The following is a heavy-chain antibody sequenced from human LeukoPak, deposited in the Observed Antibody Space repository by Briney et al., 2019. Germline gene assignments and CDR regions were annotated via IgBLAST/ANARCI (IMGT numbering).Heavy chain of an antibody. D-gene: IGHD2-2*02. J-gene: IGHJ5*02. CDR1: GGSFSGYY. CDR3: AMAIVVVPAAIRGRNWFDP. V-gene: IGHV4-34*01. Sequence: KPSETLSLTCAVYGGSFSGYYWSWIRQPPGKGLEWIGEINHSGSTNYNPSLKSRVTISVDTSKNQFSLKLSSVTAADTAVYYCAMAIVVVPAAIRGRNWFDPWARKPWSPSPQ. CDR2: INHSGST.